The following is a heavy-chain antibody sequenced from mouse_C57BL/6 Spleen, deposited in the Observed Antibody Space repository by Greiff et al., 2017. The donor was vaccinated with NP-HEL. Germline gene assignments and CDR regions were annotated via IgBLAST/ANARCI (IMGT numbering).Heavy chain of an antibody. CDR2: ILPGSGST. CDR1: GYTFPGFW. J-gene: IGHJ3*01. CDR3: ARSHYYGSSPAWFAY. Sequence: QVQLKQSGAGLMKPGASVKLSCKATGYTFPGFWVGWVKQRPGHGLEWIGEILPGSGSTNSNEKFKGKATFTADTSSNTAYMQLSSLTTEDSAIYYCARSHYYGSSPAWFAYWGQGTLVTVSA. D-gene: IGHD1-1*01. V-gene: IGHV1-9*01.